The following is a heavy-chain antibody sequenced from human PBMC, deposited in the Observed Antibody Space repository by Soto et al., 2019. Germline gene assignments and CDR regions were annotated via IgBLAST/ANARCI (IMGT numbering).Heavy chain of an antibody. J-gene: IGHJ4*02. CDR1: GFTFSSYA. CDR3: AKDRAHYYDSSGYTYYFDY. D-gene: IGHD3-22*01. CDR2: ISGSGGSI. Sequence: GGSLRLSCAASGFTFSSYAMSWVRQAPGKGLEWVSVISGSGGSIYYANPVKGRFTISRDNSKNTLYLQMNSLRAEDTAVYYCAKDRAHYYDSSGYTYYFDYWGQGTLVTVSS. V-gene: IGHV3-23*01.